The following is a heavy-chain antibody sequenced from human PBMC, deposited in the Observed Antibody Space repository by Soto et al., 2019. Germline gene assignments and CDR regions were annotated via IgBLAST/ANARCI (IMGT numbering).Heavy chain of an antibody. CDR1: GYSFTSYW. D-gene: IGHD6-13*01. V-gene: IGHV5-10-1*01. Sequence: GESLKISCKGSGYSFTSYWISWVRQMPGKGLEWMGRIDPSDSYTNYSPSFQGHVTISADKSISTAYLQWSSLKASDTAMYYCARRRYISSWSHGFDYWGQRTLVTVPS. CDR3: ARRRYISSWSHGFDY. CDR2: IDPSDSYT. J-gene: IGHJ4*02.